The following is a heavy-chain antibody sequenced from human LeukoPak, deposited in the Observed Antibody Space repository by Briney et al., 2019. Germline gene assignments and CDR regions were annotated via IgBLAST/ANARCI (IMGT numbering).Heavy chain of an antibody. J-gene: IGHJ5*02. CDR2: KYYSGST. CDR3: ARQTHWFDP. Sequence: SETLSLTCTVSGGSISSSRYYWGGIPHPPGKGLVGSGSKYYSGSTYHNPSLKRRVTISVDTSKHQFHLKLISVPAADTSVYFCARQTHWFDPWGEGSLVSVSS. CDR1: GGSISSSRYY. V-gene: IGHV4-39*01.